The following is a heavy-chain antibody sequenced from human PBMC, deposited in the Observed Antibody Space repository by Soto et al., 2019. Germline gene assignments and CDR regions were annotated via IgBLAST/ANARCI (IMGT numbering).Heavy chain of an antibody. V-gene: IGHV1-46*01. Sequence: GASVKVSCKASGYTFTSYYIHWVRQAPGQGLEWMGIINPSGGSTSYAQKFQGRVTMTRDTSTSTVYMELKSLGYDDTAVYYCARVLRGVVNWFDPWGQGTLVTVSS. CDR2: INPSGGST. J-gene: IGHJ5*02. CDR1: GYTFTSYY. D-gene: IGHD3-10*01. CDR3: ARVLRGVVNWFDP.